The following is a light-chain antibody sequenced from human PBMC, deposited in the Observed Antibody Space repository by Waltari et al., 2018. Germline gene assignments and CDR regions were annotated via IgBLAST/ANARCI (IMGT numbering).Light chain of an antibody. CDR1: RNIRTW. CDR2: ETS. CDR3: QQYNSYST. V-gene: IGKV1-5*03. Sequence: DIQMTQSPSTLSASVGDRVTISCRASRNIRTWLAWYQQKPGKAPKLLIYETSSLESWVPSRFSGSGSWTVFTLTISSLQPDDFATYYCQQYNSYSTFGGGTKVEIK. J-gene: IGKJ4*01.